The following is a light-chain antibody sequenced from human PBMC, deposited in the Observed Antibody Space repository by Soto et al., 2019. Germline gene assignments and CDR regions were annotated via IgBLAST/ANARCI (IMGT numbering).Light chain of an antibody. CDR1: SSDVGDYNY. Sequence: QSALTQPASVSGSPGQSITLSCTGTSSDVGDYNYVSWYQQHPGKAPKLMIYDVSNRPSGVSNRFSGSKSGNTASLTISGLQAEDDADYYCSSYTSSSTFYVFGTGTKLTVL. V-gene: IGLV2-14*01. CDR2: DVS. CDR3: SSYTSSSTFYV. J-gene: IGLJ1*01.